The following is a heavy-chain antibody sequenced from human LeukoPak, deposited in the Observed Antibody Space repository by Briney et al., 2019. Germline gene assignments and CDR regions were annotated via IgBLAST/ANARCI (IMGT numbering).Heavy chain of an antibody. V-gene: IGHV4-59*01. CDR1: GGSISSYY. Sequence: SETLSLTCTVSGGSISSYYWSWIRQPPGKGLEWIGYIYYSGSTNYNPSLKSRVTISVDTPKNQFSLKLSSVTAADTAVYYCASTIDWSFDYWGQGTLVTVSS. D-gene: IGHD3-9*01. CDR2: IYYSGST. CDR3: ASTIDWSFDY. J-gene: IGHJ4*02.